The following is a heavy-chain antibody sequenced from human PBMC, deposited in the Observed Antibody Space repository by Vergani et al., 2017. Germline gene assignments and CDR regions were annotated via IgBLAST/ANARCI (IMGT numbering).Heavy chain of an antibody. D-gene: IGHD6-19*01. CDR3: ARHSXVEWLVKLGWIDP. CDR1: GASIRGSNYY. CDR2: IYYSGST. Sequence: QLQLQESGPGLVKPSATLSLTCSVSGASIRGSNYYWGWIRQPPGKGLEWIASIYYSGSTYYNPSLKSRVTISVDTSKNQFSLKLSSVTAADTAVYFCARHSXVEWLVKLGWIDPWGQGILVTVSS. V-gene: IGHV4-39*01. J-gene: IGHJ5*02.